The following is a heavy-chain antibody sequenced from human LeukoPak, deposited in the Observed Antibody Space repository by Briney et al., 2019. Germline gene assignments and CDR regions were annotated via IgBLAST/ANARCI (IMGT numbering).Heavy chain of an antibody. CDR3: ARDLLSGVGAKDY. D-gene: IGHD1-26*01. CDR2: ISSSSSYI. Sequence: GGSLRLSCAASGFTFSSYSMNWVRQAPWKGLEWVSSISSSSSYIYYADSVKGRFTISRDNAKNSLYLQMNSLRAEDTAVYYCARDLLSGVGAKDYWGQGTLVTVSS. V-gene: IGHV3-21*01. CDR1: GFTFSSYS. J-gene: IGHJ4*02.